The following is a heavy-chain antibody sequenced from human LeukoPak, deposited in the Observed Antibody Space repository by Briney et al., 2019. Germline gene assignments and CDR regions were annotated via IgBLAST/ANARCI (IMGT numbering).Heavy chain of an antibody. V-gene: IGHV3-23*01. Sequence: QPGGSLRLSCAASGFTFSSYAMTWVRQAPGKGLEGVSGISSSGTSTYYADSVKGRFTVSRDNSENTLYLQMNSLRAEDTAVYYCAKTLLYSNGWVYWGQGTLVTVSS. CDR3: AKTLLYSNGWVY. CDR2: ISSSGTST. D-gene: IGHD6-19*01. J-gene: IGHJ4*02. CDR1: GFTFSSYA.